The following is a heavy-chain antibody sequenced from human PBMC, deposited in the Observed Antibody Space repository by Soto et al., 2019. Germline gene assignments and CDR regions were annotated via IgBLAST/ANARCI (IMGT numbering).Heavy chain of an antibody. CDR3: ARVTKLRLLEWLPHDGFNWFDP. V-gene: IGHV3-21*03. CDR2: ISSSSSYI. J-gene: IGHJ5*02. Sequence: LRLSCAASGFTFSSYSMNWVRQAPGKGLEWVSSISSSSSYIYYADSVKGRFTISRDNAKNSLYLQMNSLRAEDTAVYYCARVTKLRLLEWLPHDGFNWFDPWGQGTLVTVS. D-gene: IGHD3-3*01. CDR1: GFTFSSYS.